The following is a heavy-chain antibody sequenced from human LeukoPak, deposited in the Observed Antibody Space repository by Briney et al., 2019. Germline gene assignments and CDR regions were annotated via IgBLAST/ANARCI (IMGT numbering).Heavy chain of an antibody. CDR3: ARDKMVDTAMSNFDY. CDR1: GFTFSSYS. V-gene: IGHV3-48*01. J-gene: IGHJ4*02. CDR2: ISSSSSTI. D-gene: IGHD5-18*01. Sequence: GGSLRLSCAASGFTFSSYSMNWVRQAPGKGLEWVSYISSSSSTIYYADSVKGRFTISRDNAKNSLYLQMNSLRAEDTAVYYCARDKMVDTAMSNFDYWGQGTLVTVSS.